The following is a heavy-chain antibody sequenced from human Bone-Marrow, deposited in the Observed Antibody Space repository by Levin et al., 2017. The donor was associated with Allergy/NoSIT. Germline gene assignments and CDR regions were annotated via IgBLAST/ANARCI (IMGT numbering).Heavy chain of an antibody. J-gene: IGHJ5*02. D-gene: IGHD3-10*01. CDR2: ISGDGGST. Sequence: GESLKISCAASGFTFSSYFMHWVRQAPGKGLEYVSAISGDGGSTYYANSVKGRFTISRDNSKNTLYLQMGSLRAEDMAVYYCAKDSGRTEGWFDPWGQGTLVTVSS. CDR3: AKDSGRTEGWFDP. V-gene: IGHV3-64*01. CDR1: GFTFSSYF.